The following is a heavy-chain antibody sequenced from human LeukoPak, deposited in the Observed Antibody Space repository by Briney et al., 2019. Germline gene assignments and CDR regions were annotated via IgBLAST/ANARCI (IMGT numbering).Heavy chain of an antibody. CDR2: MNPNSGNT. Sequence: ASVKVSCKASGYTFTSYDINWVRQATGQGLEWMGWMNPNSGNTGYAQKFQGRVTMTRSTSISTAYMELSSLRSEDTAVYYCASIERVRGVIILWGQGTLVTVSS. D-gene: IGHD3-10*01. V-gene: IGHV1-8*01. CDR3: ASIERVRGVIIL. J-gene: IGHJ4*02. CDR1: GYTFTSYD.